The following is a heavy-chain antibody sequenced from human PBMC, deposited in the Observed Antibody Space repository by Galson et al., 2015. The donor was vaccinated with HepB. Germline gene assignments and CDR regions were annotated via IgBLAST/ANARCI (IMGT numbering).Heavy chain of an antibody. J-gene: IGHJ3*02. CDR1: GGTSINYA. D-gene: IGHD3-22*01. CDR2: IIPILNIA. Sequence: SVKVSCKASGGTSINYAITWVRQAPGQGLECMGGIIPILNIAKYAQKFQGRVTITADESTNTAYMELSSLRSEDTAIYYCARRITMITADAFDIWGQGTMVTVSS. CDR3: ARRITMITADAFDI. V-gene: IGHV1-69*10.